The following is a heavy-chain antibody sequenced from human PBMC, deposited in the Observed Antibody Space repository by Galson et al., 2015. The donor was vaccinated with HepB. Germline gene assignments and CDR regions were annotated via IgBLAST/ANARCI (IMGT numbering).Heavy chain of an antibody. V-gene: IGHV4-59*01. Sequence: SETLSLTCTVSGGSISSYYWSWIRQPPGKGLEWIGYIYYSGSTNYNPSLKSRVTISVDTSKNQFSLKLSSVTAADTAVYYCARAEGIFGMDVWGQGTTVTVSS. CDR1: GGSISSYY. CDR2: IYYSGST. CDR3: ARAEGIFGMDV. D-gene: IGHD2-15*01. J-gene: IGHJ6*02.